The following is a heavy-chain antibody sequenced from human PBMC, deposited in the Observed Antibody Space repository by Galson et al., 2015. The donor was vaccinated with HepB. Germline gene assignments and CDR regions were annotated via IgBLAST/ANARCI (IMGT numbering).Heavy chain of an antibody. CDR2: ISYDGSYK. Sequence: SLRLSCATSGFAFSSYGMHWVRQAPGKGLEWLAVISYDGSYKYFADSVKGRFTVSRDNSKNTLYLQMNRLRPEDTAMYYCTKSLSSSSLWGFDYWGQGTLVTVSS. CDR3: TKSLSSSSLWGFDY. D-gene: IGHD6-6*01. V-gene: IGHV3-30*18. CDR1: GFAFSSYG. J-gene: IGHJ4*02.